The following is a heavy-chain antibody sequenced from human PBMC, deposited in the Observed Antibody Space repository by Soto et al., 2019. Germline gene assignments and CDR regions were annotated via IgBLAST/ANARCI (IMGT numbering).Heavy chain of an antibody. CDR2: IIPSFGTT. D-gene: IGHD3-3*01. CDR3: ARVFPDGWVEPGVVRGYLDT. V-gene: IGHV1-69*01. J-gene: IGHJ4*02. CDR1: ADSFSSYG. Sequence: QVQLVQSGAEVKEPGSAVKVSCKAPADSFSSYGISWVRQAPGQGLEWLGGIIPSFGTTNYAEKFQGRVTLTADETTNTAYMELSGLRSEATALYYCARVFPDGWVEPGVVRGYLDTWGRGTLVTVSS.